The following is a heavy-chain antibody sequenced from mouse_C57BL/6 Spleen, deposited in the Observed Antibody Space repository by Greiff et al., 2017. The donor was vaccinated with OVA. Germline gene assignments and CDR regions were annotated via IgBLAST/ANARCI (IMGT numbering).Heavy chain of an antibody. CDR1: GFTFSDYY. CDR2: INYDGSST. D-gene: IGHD4-1*01. CDR3: ARERSQTGFDY. V-gene: IGHV5-16*01. J-gene: IGHJ2*01. Sequence: EVHLVESEGGLVQPGSSMKLSCTASGFTFSDYYMAWVRQVPEKGLEWVANINYDGSSTYYLDSLKSRFIISSDNAKNILDLQMSRLKSEDTATDYCARERSQTGFDYWGQGTTLTVSS.